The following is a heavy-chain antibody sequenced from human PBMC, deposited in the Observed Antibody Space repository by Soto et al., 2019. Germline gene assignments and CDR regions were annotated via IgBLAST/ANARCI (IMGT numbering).Heavy chain of an antibody. CDR1: GFTFSSYA. J-gene: IGHJ6*02. V-gene: IGHV3-23*01. CDR3: AKDSNFWSGYYNDYYYYGMDV. CDR2: ISGSGGST. D-gene: IGHD3-3*01. Sequence: GGSLRLSCAASGFTFSSYAMSWVRQAPGKGLEWVSAISGSGGSTYYADSVKGRFTISRDNSKNTLYLQMNSLRAEDTAVYYCAKDSNFWSGYYNDYYYYGMDVWGQGTTVTVSS.